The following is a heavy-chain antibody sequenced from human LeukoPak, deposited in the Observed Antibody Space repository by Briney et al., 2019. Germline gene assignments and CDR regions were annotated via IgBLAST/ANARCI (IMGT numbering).Heavy chain of an antibody. Sequence: SQTLSLTYAVFSDSISSGGNSWNWIRQPPGKGLEWIGYIYHSGSTYYNPSLESRVTISVDTSKNQFSLNLTSVTAADTAVYYCARGMVRGNGMDVWGQGTTVTVSS. J-gene: IGHJ6*02. D-gene: IGHD3-10*01. CDR2: IYHSGST. V-gene: IGHV4-30-2*01. CDR1: SDSISSGGNS. CDR3: ARGMVRGNGMDV.